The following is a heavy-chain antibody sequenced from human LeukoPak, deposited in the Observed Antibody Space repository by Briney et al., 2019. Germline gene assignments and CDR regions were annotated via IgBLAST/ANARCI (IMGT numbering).Heavy chain of an antibody. CDR2: INPNNGGT. CDR1: GYSFTGYY. J-gene: IGHJ4*02. V-gene: IGHV1-2*02. D-gene: IGHD1-26*01. CDR3: ARGGSHYASPYGDY. Sequence: ASVKVSCKASGYSFTGYYIHWVRQAPGQGLEWMGWINPNNGGTNYAQRIQGRVTMTGDTSISTAYMELSSLRSDDTAVYYCARGGSHYASPYGDYWGQGTLVTVSS.